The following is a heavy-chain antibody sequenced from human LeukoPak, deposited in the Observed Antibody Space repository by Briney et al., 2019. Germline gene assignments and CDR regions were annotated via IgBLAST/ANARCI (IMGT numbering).Heavy chain of an antibody. CDR3: ARLGGYDSSGYNYYYYYMDV. CDR1: GYSFSTNW. V-gene: IGHV5-51*01. CDR2: IYPGDSDT. Sequence: GESLKISCKGSGYSFSTNWIAWVRQMPGKGLEWMGIIYPGDSDTRYSPSFQGQVTISADKSISTAYLQWSSLKASDTAMYYCARLGGYDSSGYNYYYYYMDVWGKGTTVTVSS. J-gene: IGHJ6*03. D-gene: IGHD3-22*01.